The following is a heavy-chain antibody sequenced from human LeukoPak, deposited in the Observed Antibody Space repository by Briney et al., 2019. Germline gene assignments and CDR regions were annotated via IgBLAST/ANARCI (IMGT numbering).Heavy chain of an antibody. Sequence: GRSLRLSCTASGFTFGDYAMSWFRQTPGKGLEWVGFIRNKPYGGTTEYAASVKGRFSISRDDSKTIAYLQMNSLKTEDTAVYYCTRDYRYSSDYYYYMDVWGRGTTVTVSS. CDR1: GFTFGDYA. CDR2: IRNKPYGGTT. J-gene: IGHJ6*03. D-gene: IGHD6-19*01. CDR3: TRDYRYSSDYYYYMDV. V-gene: IGHV3-49*03.